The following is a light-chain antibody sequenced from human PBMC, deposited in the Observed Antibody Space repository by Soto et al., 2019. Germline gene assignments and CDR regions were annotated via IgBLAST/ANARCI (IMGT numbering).Light chain of an antibody. CDR2: DVT. J-gene: IGLJ1*01. Sequence: QSVLTQPASVSGSPGQSITISCTGTSSDVGGYNSVSWYRQDPGKAPKLIIYDVTYRPSAVSNRFSGSKSGNTASLTISGLQSEDEADYHCSSFTSSITYVFGTGTKVTVL. CDR1: SSDVGGYNS. V-gene: IGLV2-14*01. CDR3: SSFTSSITYV.